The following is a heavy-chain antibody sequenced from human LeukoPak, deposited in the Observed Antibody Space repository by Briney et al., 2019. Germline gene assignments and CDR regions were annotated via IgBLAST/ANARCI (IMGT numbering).Heavy chain of an antibody. CDR1: GYTFTSYD. CDR3: ARDPSGDYYGSGSPEYFQH. D-gene: IGHD3-10*01. CDR2: MNPNRGDT. J-gene: IGHJ1*01. V-gene: IGHV1-8*01. Sequence: ASVKVSCKASGYTFTSYDIHWVRQATGQGLEWMGRMNPNRGDTDYAQKFQGRVTMTRDTSISTAYMELSSLRSDDTAVYYCARDPSGDYYGSGSPEYFQHWGQGTLVTVSS.